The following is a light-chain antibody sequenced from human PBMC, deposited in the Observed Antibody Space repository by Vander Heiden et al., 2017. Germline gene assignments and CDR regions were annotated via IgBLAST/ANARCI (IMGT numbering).Light chain of an antibody. CDR3: QQYNSYSET. J-gene: IGKJ2*01. Sequence: DIQMTQSPSTLSASVGDRVTITYRGSQSISSWLAWYQQKPGKAPKLLIYNASSLESGVPSRFSGSGAGTEFTLTISSLQPNGFATYYFQQYNSYSETFGQGTKVEIK. V-gene: IGKV1-5*01. CDR1: QSISSW. CDR2: NAS.